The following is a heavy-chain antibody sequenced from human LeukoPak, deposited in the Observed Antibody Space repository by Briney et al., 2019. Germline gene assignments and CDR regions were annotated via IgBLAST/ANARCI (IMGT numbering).Heavy chain of an antibody. V-gene: IGHV1-46*01. D-gene: IGHD3-22*01. CDR3: ARDPKTYYYDSSGPYYFDY. CDR1: GYTFTSYY. CDR2: INPGGGST. J-gene: IGHJ4*02. Sequence: ASVKVSCKASGYTFTSYYMHWVRQAPGQGLEWMGIINPGGGSTSYAQKFQGRVTMTRDTSTSTVYMELSSLRSEDTAVYYCARDPKTYYYDSSGPYYFDYWGQGTLVTVSS.